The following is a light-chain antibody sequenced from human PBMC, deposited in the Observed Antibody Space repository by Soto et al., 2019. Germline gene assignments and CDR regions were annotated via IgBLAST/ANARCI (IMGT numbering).Light chain of an antibody. CDR3: TSYTRSSTYV. V-gene: IGLV2-14*03. CDR1: SSDIGAYNY. J-gene: IGLJ1*01. CDR2: DVN. Sequence: QSVLTQPASVSGSPGQSITISCTGTSSDIGAYNYVSWYQQHPGKAPKLMIYDVNNRPSGVSNRFSGSKSGNTASLTISGLQAEDEADYFCTSYTRSSTYVSGTGTKVTV.